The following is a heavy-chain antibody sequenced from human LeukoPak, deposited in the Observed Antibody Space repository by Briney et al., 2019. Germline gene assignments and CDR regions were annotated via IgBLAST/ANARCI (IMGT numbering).Heavy chain of an antibody. Sequence: GGSLRLSCAASGFTFSSYSMTWVRQAPGKGLEWVSSISSSSSYIYYADSVKGRFTISRDNAKNSLYLQMNSLRAEDTAVYYCARDPPYYYDSSGYHKYFQHWGQGTLVTVSS. V-gene: IGHV3-21*01. CDR1: GFTFSSYS. D-gene: IGHD3-22*01. J-gene: IGHJ1*01. CDR3: ARDPPYYYDSSGYHKYFQH. CDR2: ISSSSSYI.